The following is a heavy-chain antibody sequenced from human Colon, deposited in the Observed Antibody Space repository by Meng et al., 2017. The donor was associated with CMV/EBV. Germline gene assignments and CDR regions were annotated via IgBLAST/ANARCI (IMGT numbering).Heavy chain of an antibody. CDR3: ASGAWLRFDD. CDR1: WGSINNGDNY. CDR2: IYNSGST. J-gene: IGHJ5*02. Sequence: LTCTVSWGSINNGDNYWNWIRQHPGKGLEWIGYIYNSGSTYYNPSLKSRVTISIDTSMNHFSLKVNSVTAADTAVYYCASGAWLRFDDWGQGILVTVSS. D-gene: IGHD5-12*01. V-gene: IGHV4-31*03.